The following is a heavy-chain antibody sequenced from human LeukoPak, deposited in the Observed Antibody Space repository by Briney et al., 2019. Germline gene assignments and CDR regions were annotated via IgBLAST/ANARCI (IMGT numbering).Heavy chain of an antibody. J-gene: IGHJ5*02. Sequence: ASVKVSCKASGYTFTSYDINWVRQATGQGLEWMGWMSPSSGNTGYAQKFQGRVTITRNTSISTAYMELSSLRSEDTAVYYCARGFTRAWFDPWGQGTLVTVSS. CDR3: ARGFTRAWFDP. CDR2: MSPSSGNT. V-gene: IGHV1-8*03. CDR1: GYTFTSYD.